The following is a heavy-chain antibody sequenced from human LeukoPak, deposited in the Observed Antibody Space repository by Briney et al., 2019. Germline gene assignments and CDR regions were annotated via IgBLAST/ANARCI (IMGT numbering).Heavy chain of an antibody. V-gene: IGHV3-23*01. Sequence: PGGSLRLSCAASGFTFSRYAMSWVRQAPGKGLEWVSVISGSGGRTYYADSVKGRFTISRDNSKNTLYLQMNSLRSEDTAVYYCAKEVNYGDYVPLDYWGQGTLVTVSS. CDR1: GFTFSRYA. D-gene: IGHD4-17*01. CDR3: AKEVNYGDYVPLDY. J-gene: IGHJ4*02. CDR2: ISGSGGRT.